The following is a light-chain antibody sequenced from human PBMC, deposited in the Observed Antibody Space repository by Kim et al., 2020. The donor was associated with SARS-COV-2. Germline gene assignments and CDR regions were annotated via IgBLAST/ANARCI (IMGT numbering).Light chain of an antibody. CDR2: GAS. CDR3: NQYGTSRRT. J-gene: IGKJ2*01. Sequence: SLSPGERATLSCRGSQSVSSNLAWYQHKPGQAPRLLIYGASSRAPGIPDRFSGSGSGTDFTLTISRLEPEDFAVYYCNQYGTSRRTFGQGTKLEI. V-gene: IGKV3-20*01. CDR1: QSVSSN.